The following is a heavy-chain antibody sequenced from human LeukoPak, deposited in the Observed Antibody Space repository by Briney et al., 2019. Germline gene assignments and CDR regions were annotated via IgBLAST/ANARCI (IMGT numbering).Heavy chain of an antibody. CDR1: GFTFTSSA. J-gene: IGHJ4*02. CDR2: IVVGSGNT. CDR3: AAGSLYGERDYFDY. D-gene: IGHD4-17*01. Sequence: ASVTVSCKASGFTFTSSAVQWVRQARGQRLEWIGWIVVGSGNTNYAQKFQERVTITRDMSTSTAYMELSSLRSEDTAVYYCAAGSLYGERDYFDYWGQGTLVTVSS. V-gene: IGHV1-58*01.